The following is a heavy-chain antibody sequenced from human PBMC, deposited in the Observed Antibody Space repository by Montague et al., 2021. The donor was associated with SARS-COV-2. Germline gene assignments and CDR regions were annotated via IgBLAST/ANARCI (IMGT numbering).Heavy chain of an antibody. D-gene: IGHD6-19*01. V-gene: IGHV3-7*01. CDR1: GLAVSGNY. J-gene: IGHJ6*02. CDR2: IKHDGGEK. CDR3: ARGSTGWYAIFGHYGMDV. Sequence: SLRLSCALSGLAVSGNYMTWVRQAPGKGLEWVADIKHDGGEKSYVDSVKGRFTISRDNAKNSLYLQMNSLRAEDTAVYYCARGSTGWYAIFGHYGMDVWGQGTTVTVSS.